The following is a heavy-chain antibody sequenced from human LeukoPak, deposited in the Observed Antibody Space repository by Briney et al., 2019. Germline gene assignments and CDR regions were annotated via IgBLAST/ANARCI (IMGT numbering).Heavy chain of an antibody. CDR1: GFTFSSYA. CDR2: ISGSGGST. CDR3: ARYGDYLYYFDY. V-gene: IGHV3-23*01. J-gene: IGHJ4*02. Sequence: GGSLRLSCAASGFTFSSYAMSWVRQAPGKGLEWVPAISGSGGSTYYADSVKGRFTISRDNSKNTLYLQMNSLRAEDTAVYYCARYGDYLYYFDYWGQGTLVTVSS. D-gene: IGHD4-17*01.